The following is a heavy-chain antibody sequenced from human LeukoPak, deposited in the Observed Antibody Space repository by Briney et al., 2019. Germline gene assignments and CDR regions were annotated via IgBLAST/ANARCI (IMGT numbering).Heavy chain of an antibody. CDR1: GGSISSYY. CDR2: IYYSGST. D-gene: IGHD3-3*01. Sequence: SETLSLTCTVSGGSISSYYWSWIRQPPGKGLEWIGYIYYSGSTNYNPSLKSRVTISVDTSKNQFSLKLSSVTAADTAVYYCARQNTYYDFWSGYQYPTLPDYYYMDVWGKGTTVTVSS. J-gene: IGHJ6*03. V-gene: IGHV4-59*08. CDR3: ARQNTYYDFWSGYQYPTLPDYYYMDV.